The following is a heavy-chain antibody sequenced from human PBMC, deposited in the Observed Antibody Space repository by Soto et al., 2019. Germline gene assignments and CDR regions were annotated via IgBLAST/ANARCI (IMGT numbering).Heavy chain of an antibody. CDR1: GFTFSSYG. J-gene: IGHJ4*02. CDR2: ISYDGSNK. V-gene: IGHV3-30*18. CDR3: AKALLYCISTSCYFGPTDYFDY. D-gene: IGHD2-2*01. Sequence: GGSLRLSCAASGFTFSSYGMHWVRQAPGKGLEWVAVISYDGSNKYYADSVKGRFTISRDNSKNTLYLQMNSLRAEDTAVYYCAKALLYCISTSCYFGPTDYFDYWGQGTLVTVSS.